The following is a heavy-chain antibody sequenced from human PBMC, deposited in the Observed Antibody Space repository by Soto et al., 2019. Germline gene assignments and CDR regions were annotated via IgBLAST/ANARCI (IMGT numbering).Heavy chain of an antibody. J-gene: IGHJ3*02. CDR3: AKGNSWSPALVLDI. CDR2: ISGSAGST. Sequence: GGSLRLSCAASGFTFRSYAMNWVRQAPGKGLEWVSAISGSAGSTYADSVKGRFTISRDTSKNTLYLQMNSLRAEDTAVYYCAKGNSWSPALVLDIWGQGTMVTVSS. V-gene: IGHV3-23*01. CDR1: GFTFRSYA. D-gene: IGHD1-7*01.